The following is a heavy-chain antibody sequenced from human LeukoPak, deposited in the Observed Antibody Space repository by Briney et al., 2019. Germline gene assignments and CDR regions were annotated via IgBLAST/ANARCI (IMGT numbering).Heavy chain of an antibody. CDR2: ISSSSSYI. CDR3: AKDMRGSGSQSYYYYYYGMDV. V-gene: IGHV3-11*06. D-gene: IGHD1-26*01. Sequence: GGSLRLSCAASGFTFSDYYMSWIRQAPGKGLEWVSSISSSSSYIYYADSVKGRFTISRDNAKNSLYLQMNSLRAEDTAVYYCAKDMRGSGSQSYYYYYYGMDVWGQGTTVTVSS. J-gene: IGHJ6*02. CDR1: GFTFSDYY.